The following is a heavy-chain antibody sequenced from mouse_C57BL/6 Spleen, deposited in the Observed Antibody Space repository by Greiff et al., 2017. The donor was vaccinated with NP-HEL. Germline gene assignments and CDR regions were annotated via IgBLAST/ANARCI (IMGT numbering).Heavy chain of an antibody. D-gene: IGHD4-1*01. V-gene: IGHV1-82*01. Sequence: VQLQQSGPELVKPGASVKISCKASGYAFSSSWMNWVKQRPGKGLEWIGRIYPGDGDTNYNGKFKGKATLTADKSSSTAYMQLSSLTSEDSAVYFCASNWDYFDYWGQGTTFTVSS. J-gene: IGHJ2*01. CDR2: IYPGDGDT. CDR3: ASNWDYFDY. CDR1: GYAFSSSW.